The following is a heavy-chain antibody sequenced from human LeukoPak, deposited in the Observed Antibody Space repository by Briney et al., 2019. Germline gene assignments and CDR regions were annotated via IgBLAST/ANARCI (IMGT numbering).Heavy chain of an antibody. CDR2: IYYSGST. CDR1: GGSISSYY. Sequence: SETLSPTCTVSGGSISSYYWSWIRQPPGKGLEWIGYIYYSGSTNYNPSLKSRVTISVDTSKNQFSLKLSSVTAADTAVYYCARAEPLYYYGMDVWGKGTTVTVSS. CDR3: ARAEPLYYYGMDV. J-gene: IGHJ6*04. V-gene: IGHV4-59*01.